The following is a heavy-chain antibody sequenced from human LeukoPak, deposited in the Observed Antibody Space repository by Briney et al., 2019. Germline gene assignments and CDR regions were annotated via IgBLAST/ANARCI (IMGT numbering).Heavy chain of an antibody. CDR1: GLTISNNF. V-gene: IGHV3-66*01. CDR3: ARDTDYYGSGRHGYFDH. CDR2: IYSGGST. D-gene: IGHD3-10*01. Sequence: GGSLRLSCAATGLTISNNFMGWVRQAPGKGLEWVSLIYSGGSTYSADSVKGRFTISRDNSKNTLHLQMNSLRVEDTAVYYCARDTDYYGSGRHGYFDHWGQGTLVTVSS. J-gene: IGHJ1*01.